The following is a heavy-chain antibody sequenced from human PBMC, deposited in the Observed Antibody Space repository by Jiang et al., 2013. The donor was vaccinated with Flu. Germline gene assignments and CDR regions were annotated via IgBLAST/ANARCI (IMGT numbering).Heavy chain of an antibody. D-gene: IGHD2-15*01. J-gene: IGHJ2*01. V-gene: IGHV4-39*01. CDR2: IYYSGST. Sequence: KPSETLSLICTVSGGSIISSYYYWGWIRQPPGKGLEWIGSIYYSGSTYQNPSLKSRVTISVDTSKNQFSLKLNSVTATDTAVYYCARRRDGRRYFGLWGRGTLVTVSS. CDR3: ARRRDGRRYFGL. CDR1: GGSIISSYYY.